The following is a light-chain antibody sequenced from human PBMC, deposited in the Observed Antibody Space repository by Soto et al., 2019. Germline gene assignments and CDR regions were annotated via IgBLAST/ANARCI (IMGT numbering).Light chain of an antibody. Sequence: IVLTQSPATLSLSPGERATLSCRASQSVSSYLAWYQQKPGQAPSLLIYDASNRATGIPARFSGSGSGTDFTLPISSLEPEDFAVYYCQQRSHWPWTFGQGTKVEIK. CDR1: QSVSSY. V-gene: IGKV3-11*01. CDR3: QQRSHWPWT. J-gene: IGKJ1*01. CDR2: DAS.